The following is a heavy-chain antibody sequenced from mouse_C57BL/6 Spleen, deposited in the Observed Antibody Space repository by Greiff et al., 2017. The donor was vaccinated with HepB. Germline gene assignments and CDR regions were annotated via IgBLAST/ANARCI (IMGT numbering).Heavy chain of an antibody. CDR2: IYPGSGST. Sequence: QVQLQQPGAELVKPGASVKMSCKASGYTFTSYWITWVKQRPGQGLEWIGDIYPGSGSTNYNEKFKSKATLTVDTSSSTAYMQLSSLTSEDSAVYYCARSEDYYDSRFAYWGQGTLVTVSA. D-gene: IGHD2-4*01. V-gene: IGHV1-55*01. CDR3: ARSEDYYDSRFAY. J-gene: IGHJ3*01. CDR1: GYTFTSYW.